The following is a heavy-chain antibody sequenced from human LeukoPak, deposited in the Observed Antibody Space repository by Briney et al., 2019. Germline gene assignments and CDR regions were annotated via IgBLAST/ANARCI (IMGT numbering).Heavy chain of an antibody. CDR2: ISAYNGNT. D-gene: IGHD3-22*01. Sequence: ASVKVSCKASGYTFTSCGISWVRQAPGQGLERMGWISAYNGNTNYAQKLQGRVTMTTDTSTSTAYMELRSLRSDDTAVYYCARDPDSSGYYLTGIDYWGQGTLVTVSS. CDR1: GYTFTSCG. V-gene: IGHV1-18*01. CDR3: ARDPDSSGYYLTGIDY. J-gene: IGHJ4*02.